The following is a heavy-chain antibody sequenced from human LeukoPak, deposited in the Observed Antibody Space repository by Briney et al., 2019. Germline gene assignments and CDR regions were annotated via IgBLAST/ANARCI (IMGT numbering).Heavy chain of an antibody. CDR1: GDSVSTNSAA. Sequence: SQTLSLTCVISGDSVSTNSAAWNWIRQSPSRGLEWLGRTYYRSKWYSDYAVSVKSRITINADTSKNQFSLQLNSVTPEDTAVYYCAREGLIGWVLDYWGQGTLVTVSS. V-gene: IGHV6-1*01. J-gene: IGHJ4*02. D-gene: IGHD3-22*01. CDR2: TYYRSKWYS. CDR3: AREGLIGWVLDY.